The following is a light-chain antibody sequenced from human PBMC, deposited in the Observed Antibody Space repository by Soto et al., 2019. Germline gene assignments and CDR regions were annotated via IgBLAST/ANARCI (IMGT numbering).Light chain of an antibody. CDR2: GAS. J-gene: IGKJ1*01. CDR1: QGVSRK. CDR3: QQYGSSGT. Sequence: EIVMTQSPASLPVTREEPASISCRARQGVSRKLAWYQHKPGQAPRLLIYGASNRATGIPDRFSGSGSGTDFTLTISRLAPEDFAVYYCQQYGSSGTFGQGTKVDIK. V-gene: IGKV3-20*01.